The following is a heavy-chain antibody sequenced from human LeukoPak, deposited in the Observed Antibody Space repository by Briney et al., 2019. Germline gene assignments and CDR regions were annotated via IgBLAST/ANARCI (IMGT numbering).Heavy chain of an antibody. CDR3: ARASDGYGPRPIDY. CDR1: GFTFSSYA. V-gene: IGHV3-64*01. Sequence: GGSLRLSCAASGFTFSSYAMHWVRQAPGKGLEYVSAISSNGGSTYYANSVKGRFTISRDNSKNTLYLQMGSLRAEDMAVYYCARASDGYGPRPIDYWGQGTLVTVSS. J-gene: IGHJ4*02. D-gene: IGHD5-18*01. CDR2: ISSNGGST.